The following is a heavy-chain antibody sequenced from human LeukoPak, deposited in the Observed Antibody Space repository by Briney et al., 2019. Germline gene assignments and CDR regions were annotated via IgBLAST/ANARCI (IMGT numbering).Heavy chain of an antibody. D-gene: IGHD5-12*01. CDR2: ISYDGSNK. Sequence: GGSLRLSCAASGSTFSSYAMHWVRQAPGKGLEWVAVISYDGSNKYYADSVKGRFTISRDNSKNTLYLQMNSLRAEDTAVYYCARGGYSGYDYSPLYYYYMDVRGQGTTVTVSS. V-gene: IGHV3-30*04. CDR3: ARGGYSGYDYSPLYYYYMDV. J-gene: IGHJ6*03. CDR1: GSTFSSYA.